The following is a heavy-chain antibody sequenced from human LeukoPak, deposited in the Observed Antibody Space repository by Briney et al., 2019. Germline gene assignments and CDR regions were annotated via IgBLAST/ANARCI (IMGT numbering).Heavy chain of an antibody. D-gene: IGHD6-13*01. J-gene: IGHJ4*02. CDR3: ARVGSSWQVSEYYFDY. CDR1: GFTVSSNY. V-gene: IGHV3-66*01. Sequence: GGSLRLSCAASGFTVSSNYMSWVRQAPGKGLEWVSVIYSGGSTYYADSVKGRFTISRDSSKNTLYLQMNSLRAEDTAVYYCARVGSSWQVSEYYFDYWGQGTLVTVSS. CDR2: IYSGGST.